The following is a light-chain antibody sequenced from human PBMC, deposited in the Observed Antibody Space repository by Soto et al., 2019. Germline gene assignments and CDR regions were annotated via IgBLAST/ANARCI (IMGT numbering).Light chain of an antibody. J-gene: IGKJ1*01. Sequence: EIVLTQSPGTLSLSPGERATLSCRASQSVSSSYLAWYQQKPGQAPRLLIYGASSRATGIPDRFSGSGSGKDFTLTICRLEPEDFAVYYCRQYGSSPETFGQGTKV. CDR2: GAS. CDR1: QSVSSSY. CDR3: RQYGSSPET. V-gene: IGKV3-20*01.